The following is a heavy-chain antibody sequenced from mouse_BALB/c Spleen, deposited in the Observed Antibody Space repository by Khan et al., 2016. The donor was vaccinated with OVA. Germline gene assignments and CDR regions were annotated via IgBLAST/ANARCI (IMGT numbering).Heavy chain of an antibody. J-gene: IGHJ4*01. CDR1: GYSITSDYA. CDR3: ARDGSRYNYAMDY. CDR2: INYSGST. Sequence: VQLKQSGPGLVKPSQSLSLTCTVTGYSITSDYAWNWIRQFPGNKLEWMGYINYSGSTNYNPALNSRISITRDPSKNQFFLQLHSVTTAATATYYCARDGSRYNYAMDYWGQGTSVTVSS. V-gene: IGHV3-2*02. D-gene: IGHD2-3*01.